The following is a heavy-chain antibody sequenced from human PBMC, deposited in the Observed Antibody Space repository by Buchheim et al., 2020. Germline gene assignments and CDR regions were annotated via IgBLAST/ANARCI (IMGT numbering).Heavy chain of an antibody. CDR1: GGSFSGYY. V-gene: IGHV4-34*01. CDR2: INHSGST. D-gene: IGHD4-11*01. Sequence: QVQLQQWGAGLLKPSETLSLTCAVYGGSFSGYYWSWIRQPPGKGLEWIGEINHSGSTNYNPSLKSRVTTSVDTSKNQFSLMLSSVTAAGTAVYYCARGRRRGITTPRGWWFDPWGQGTL. J-gene: IGHJ5*02. CDR3: ARGRRRGITTPRGWWFDP.